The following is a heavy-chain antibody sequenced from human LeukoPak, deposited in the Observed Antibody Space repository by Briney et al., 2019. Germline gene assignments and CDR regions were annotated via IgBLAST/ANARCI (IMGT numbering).Heavy chain of an antibody. J-gene: IGHJ5*02. D-gene: IGHD1-7*01. CDR1: GGSISSSNW. CDR2: IYHSGST. CDR3: ASASFHYNWNYYWFDP. Sequence: PSETLSLTCAVSGGSISSSNWWSWVRQPPGKGLEWIGEIYHSGSTNYNPSLKSRVTISVDKSKNQFSLKLSSVTAADTAVYYCASASFHYNWNYYWFDPWGQGTLVTVSS. V-gene: IGHV4-4*02.